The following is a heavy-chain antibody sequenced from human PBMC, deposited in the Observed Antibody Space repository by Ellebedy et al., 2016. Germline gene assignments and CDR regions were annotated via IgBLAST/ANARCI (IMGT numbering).Heavy chain of an antibody. CDR2: ISSSSSYI. J-gene: IGHJ4*02. Sequence: GESLKISXAASGFTFSSYSMNWVRQAPGKGLEWVSSISSSSSYIYYADSVKGRFTISRDNAKNSLYLQMISLRADDTAVYYCVGGGYWGQGTLVTVSS. D-gene: IGHD3-16*01. CDR1: GFTFSSYS. V-gene: IGHV3-21*01. CDR3: VGGGY.